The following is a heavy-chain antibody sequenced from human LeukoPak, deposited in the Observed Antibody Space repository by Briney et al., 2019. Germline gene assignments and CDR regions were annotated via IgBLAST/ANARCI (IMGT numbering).Heavy chain of an antibody. V-gene: IGHV3-21*01. D-gene: IGHD2-15*01. J-gene: IGHJ6*03. CDR2: ISSSSGHI. Sequence: GGSLRLSCAASGFTFSPYSMKWVRQAPGKGLERVSSISSSSGHIYYADSVKGRFTISRDNAKNSLYLQMNSLRAEDTAVYYCAREYCSGGSCYSDYYYYYMDVWGKGTTVTVSS. CDR1: GFTFSPYS. CDR3: AREYCSGGSCYSDYYYYYMDV.